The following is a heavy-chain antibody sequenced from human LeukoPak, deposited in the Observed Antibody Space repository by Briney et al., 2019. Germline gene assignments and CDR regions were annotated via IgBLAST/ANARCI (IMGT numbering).Heavy chain of an antibody. CDR1: GFTFSSSA. V-gene: IGHV3-23*01. CDR3: AKDAQPRSRWFDP. CDR2: ISGSGDST. J-gene: IGHJ5*02. D-gene: IGHD3-16*01. Sequence: GGSLRLSCAASGFTFSSSAMSWVRQAPGKGLEWVSAISGSGDSTYYADSVKGRFTISRDNSKNTLYLQMNSLRAEDTAMYYCAKDAQPRSRWFDPWGQGTLVTVSS.